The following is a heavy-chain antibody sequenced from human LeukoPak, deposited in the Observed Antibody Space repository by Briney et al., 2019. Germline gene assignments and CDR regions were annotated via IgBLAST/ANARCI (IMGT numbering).Heavy chain of an antibody. D-gene: IGHD2-15*01. CDR3: AKVQGYCSGGSCYLDAFDI. CDR2: ISWDGGST. Sequence: GGSLRLSCAASGFTFDDYAMHWVRQAPGKGLDWVSLISWDGGSTYYADSVKGRFTISRDNSKNSLYLQMNSLRAEDTALYYCAKVQGYCSGGSCYLDAFDIWGQGTMVTVSS. CDR1: GFTFDDYA. V-gene: IGHV3-43D*04. J-gene: IGHJ3*02.